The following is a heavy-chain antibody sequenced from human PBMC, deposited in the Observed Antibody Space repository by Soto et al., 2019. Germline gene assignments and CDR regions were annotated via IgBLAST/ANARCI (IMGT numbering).Heavy chain of an antibody. CDR3: ARDLRHLYGDYARWYYYGMDV. Sequence: QVQLVQSGAEVKKPGSSVKVSCKASGGTFSSYAISWVRQAPGQGLEWMGGIIPIFGTANYAQKFQGRVTITADESTSTAYMELSSLRSEDTAVYYCARDLRHLYGDYARWYYYGMDVWGQGPTVTVSS. J-gene: IGHJ6*02. CDR1: GGTFSSYA. V-gene: IGHV1-69*01. D-gene: IGHD4-17*01. CDR2: IIPIFGTA.